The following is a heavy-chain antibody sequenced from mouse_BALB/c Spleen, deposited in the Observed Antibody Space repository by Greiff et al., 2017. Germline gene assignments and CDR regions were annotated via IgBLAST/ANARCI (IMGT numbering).Heavy chain of an antibody. J-gene: IGHJ2*01. Sequence: VQLKQSGAELVRPGALVKLSCKASGFNIKDYYMHWVKQRPEQGLEWIGWIDPENGNTIYDPKFQGKASITADTSSNTAYLQLSSLTSEDTAVYYCARRPYDYWGQGTTLTVSS. CDR3: ARRPYDY. D-gene: IGHD2-10*01. CDR2: IDPENGNT. CDR1: GFNIKDYY. V-gene: IGHV14-1*02.